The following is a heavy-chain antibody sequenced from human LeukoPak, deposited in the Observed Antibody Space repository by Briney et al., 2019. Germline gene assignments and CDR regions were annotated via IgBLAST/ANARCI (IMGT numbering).Heavy chain of an antibody. Sequence: SETLSLTCTVSGGSISSYYWSWIRQPPGKGLEWIGYIYYSGSTNYNPSLKSRVTISVDTSKNQFSLKLSSVTAADTAVYYCAKPAVAGTSSFAYGAQEPLVTVSS. CDR3: AKPAVAGTSSFAY. CDR2: IYYSGST. V-gene: IGHV4-59*01. CDR1: GGSISSYY. J-gene: IGHJ4*02. D-gene: IGHD6-19*01.